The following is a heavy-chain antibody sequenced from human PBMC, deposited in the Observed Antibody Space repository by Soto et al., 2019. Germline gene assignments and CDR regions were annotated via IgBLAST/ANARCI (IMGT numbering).Heavy chain of an antibody. D-gene: IGHD5-18*01. CDR3: AREAGYTYGYVFDY. V-gene: IGHV1-69*01. Sequence: QVQLVQSGAEVKKPGSSVRVSCKASGGTFGNHAISWVRQAPGQGLEWLAGNIPFLGGGENAKNFQGRVTITADASTNTAYLELSSLRSEDTALYYCAREAGYTYGYVFDYWGQGTLVTVSS. CDR2: NIPFLGGG. CDR1: GGTFGNHA. J-gene: IGHJ4*02.